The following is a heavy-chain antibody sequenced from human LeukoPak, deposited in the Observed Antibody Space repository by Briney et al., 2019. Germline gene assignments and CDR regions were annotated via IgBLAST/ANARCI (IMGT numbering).Heavy chain of an antibody. V-gene: IGHV1-69*05. CDR1: GGTFNSYG. Sequence: SVKVSXKASGGTFNSYGISWVRQAPGQGLEWMGRIIPIFGTANYAQKFQGRVTITTDESTSTAYMELSSLRSEDTAVYYCARDQDYRNYVAEYWGQGTLVTVSS. J-gene: IGHJ4*02. D-gene: IGHD4-11*01. CDR2: IIPIFGTA. CDR3: ARDQDYRNYVAEY.